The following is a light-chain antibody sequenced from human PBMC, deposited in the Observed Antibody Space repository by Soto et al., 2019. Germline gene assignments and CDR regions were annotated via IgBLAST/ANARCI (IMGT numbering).Light chain of an antibody. Sequence: EIVLTQSPGTLSLSPGERATLSCRASQSVSSSYLAWYQQKPGQAPRLLIYGASSRATGIPDRFSGSGSGTDFTLTISRLEPEDFATYYCQQYNSYHTFGRGTKLEIK. V-gene: IGKV3-20*01. J-gene: IGKJ2*01. CDR3: QQYNSYHT. CDR2: GAS. CDR1: QSVSSSY.